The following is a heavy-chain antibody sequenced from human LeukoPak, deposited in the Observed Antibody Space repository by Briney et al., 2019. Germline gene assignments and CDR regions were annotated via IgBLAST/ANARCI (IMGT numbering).Heavy chain of an antibody. CDR1: GGSISSYY. J-gene: IGHJ4*02. V-gene: IGHV4-59*01. D-gene: IGHD2-15*01. CDR3: AGDKSLRRMWYGNDH. CDR2: IDYSGST. Sequence: SETLSLTCTVSGGSISSYYWSWIRQPPGKGLEWIGYIDYSGSTNYIPSLQSRVPISVDTSKNQFSLKLTSVSAADTAVYYCAGDKSLRRMWYGNDHWGQGTLVTVSS.